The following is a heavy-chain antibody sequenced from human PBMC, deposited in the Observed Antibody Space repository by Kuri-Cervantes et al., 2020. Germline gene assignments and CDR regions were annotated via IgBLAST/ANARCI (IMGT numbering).Heavy chain of an antibody. CDR3: ARDLVGGGFDY. D-gene: IGHD3-16*01. CDR1: GFTFSSYA. CDR2: ISGSGGST. J-gene: IGHJ4*02. Sequence: GGSLRLSCAASGFTFSSYAMSWVRQAPGKGLEWVSAISGSGGSTYYADSVKGRFTISRDNAKNSLYLQMNSLRAEDTAVYYCARDLVGGGFDYWGQGTLVTVSS. V-gene: IGHV3-23*01.